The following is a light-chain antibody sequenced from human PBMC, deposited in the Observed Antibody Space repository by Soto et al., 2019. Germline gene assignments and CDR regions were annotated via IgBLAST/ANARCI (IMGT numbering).Light chain of an antibody. J-gene: IGKJ1*01. Sequence: DIVLTQSPGTLSLSPGERATLSCRSSQSVSSNYLAWYQQKPDHAPRLVIYDVSGRATGIPDRFSGSGSGTEFPLTISRLEPDDSAVYYCQQYGISPTFGQGTKVEIK. CDR1: QSVSSNY. V-gene: IGKV3-20*01. CDR2: DVS. CDR3: QQYGISPT.